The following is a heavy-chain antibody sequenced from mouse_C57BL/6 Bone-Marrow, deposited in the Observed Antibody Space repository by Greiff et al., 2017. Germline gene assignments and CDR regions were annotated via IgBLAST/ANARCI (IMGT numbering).Heavy chain of an antibody. CDR2: IYPRSGTT. Sequence: VQLQQSGAELARPGASVKLSCKASGYTFTSYGISWVKQRTGQGLEWIGEIYPRSGTTYYNEKFKGKATLTADKSSSTAYMELRSLTSEDSAVYFCARFPIDYYGSAWFAYWGQGTLVTVSA. D-gene: IGHD1-1*01. CDR3: ARFPIDYYGSAWFAY. CDR1: GYTFTSYG. V-gene: IGHV1-81*01. J-gene: IGHJ3*01.